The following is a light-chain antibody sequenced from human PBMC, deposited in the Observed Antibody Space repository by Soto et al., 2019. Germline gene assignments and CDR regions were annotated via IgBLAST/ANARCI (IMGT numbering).Light chain of an antibody. V-gene: IGKV1-5*01. CDR3: QHFNSYPWT. J-gene: IGKJ1*01. CDR2: GAS. CDR1: QIIYNW. Sequence: DIQMTQSPSTLSASVGDRVTITCRASQIIYNWLAWYQQKPGKAPKLLISGASTLEGGVPSRFSGSGSGTEFTLTISNLQPDDFATYYCQHFNSYPWTFGQGTKVDI.